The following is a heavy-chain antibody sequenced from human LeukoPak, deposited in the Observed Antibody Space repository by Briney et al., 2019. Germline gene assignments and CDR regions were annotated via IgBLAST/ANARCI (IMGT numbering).Heavy chain of an antibody. Sequence: RTGGSLRLSCAASGFTFNTYTMNWVRQAPGKGLEWVSYISGSSGIIDYADSVRGRFAISRDNAKNSLYLQMNSLRAEDTALYYCAREVSEGFDFWGQGTLVTVSS. V-gene: IGHV3-48*04. CDR3: AREVSEGFDF. CDR1: GFTFNTYT. CDR2: ISGSSGII. D-gene: IGHD3-22*01. J-gene: IGHJ4*02.